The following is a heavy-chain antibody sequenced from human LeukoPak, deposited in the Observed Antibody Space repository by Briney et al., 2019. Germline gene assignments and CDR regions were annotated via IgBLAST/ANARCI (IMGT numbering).Heavy chain of an antibody. Sequence: PSETLSLTCTVSGGSISSYYWGWIRQPPGKGLEWIGSIYYSGSTYYNPSLKSRVTISVDTSKNQFSLKLSSVTAADTAVYYCASRIPSNWFDPWGQGTLVTVSS. J-gene: IGHJ5*02. CDR2: IYYSGST. CDR1: GGSISSYY. V-gene: IGHV4-39*01. CDR3: ASRIPSNWFDP.